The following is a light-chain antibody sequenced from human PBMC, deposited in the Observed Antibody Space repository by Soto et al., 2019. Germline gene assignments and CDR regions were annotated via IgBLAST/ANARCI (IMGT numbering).Light chain of an antibody. CDR1: SSDGGGYNY. CDR3: SSYTSRSTLV. Sequence: QSVLTQPASVSGSPGQSITISCTGTSSDGGGYNYVSWYQQHPGKAPKLMIYEVTNRPSGVSNRFSGSKSGNTASLTISGLQAEDEADYYCSSYTSRSTLVFATGTKVTVL. V-gene: IGLV2-14*01. CDR2: EVT. J-gene: IGLJ1*01.